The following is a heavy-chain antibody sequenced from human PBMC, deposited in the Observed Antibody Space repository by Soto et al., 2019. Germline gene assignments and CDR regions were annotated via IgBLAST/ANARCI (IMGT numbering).Heavy chain of an antibody. Sequence: ELNLVESGGGLVQPGGSLRLSCAASGFIVSSKYMSWVRQAPGKGLEWVSVLYGSGDTYYADSVWGRFTVSRDSSTNTLSLQMNRLRVDDTGVYYCATAVLQWQKLEWFDHWAQGALVSVSS. CDR1: GFIVSSKY. J-gene: IGHJ5*02. CDR3: ATAVLQWQKLEWFDH. V-gene: IGHV3-66*01. D-gene: IGHD4-4*01. CDR2: LYGSGDT.